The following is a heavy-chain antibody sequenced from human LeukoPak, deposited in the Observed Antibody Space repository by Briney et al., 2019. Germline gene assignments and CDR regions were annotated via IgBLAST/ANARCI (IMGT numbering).Heavy chain of an antibody. V-gene: IGHV3-15*01. CDR2: IKSKTDGGTT. CDR3: TTFTVVVVAATRAFDY. D-gene: IGHD2-15*01. CDR1: GFTFSSHA. Sequence: GGSLRLSCAASGFTFSSHAMSWVRQAPGKGLVWVGRIKSKTDGGTTDYAAPVKGRFTISRDDSKNTLYLQMNSLKTEDTAVYYCTTFTVVVVAATRAFDYWGQGTLVTVSS. J-gene: IGHJ4*02.